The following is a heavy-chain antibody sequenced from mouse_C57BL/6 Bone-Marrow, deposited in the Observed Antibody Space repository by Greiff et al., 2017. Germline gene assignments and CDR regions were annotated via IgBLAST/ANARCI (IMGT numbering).Heavy chain of an antibody. V-gene: IGHV1-81*01. Sequence: VQLVESGAELARPGASVKLSCKASGYTFTSDGISWVKQRTGQGLEWIGEIYPRSGNTYYNEKFKGKATLTADKSSSTAYMELRSLTSEDSAVYLCARKSYFYGSSLYYCAKEFWGQGTTVTVAS. CDR2: IYPRSGNT. CDR3: ARKSYFYGSSLYYCAKEF. D-gene: IGHD1-1*01. J-gene: IGHJ4*01. CDR1: GYTFTSDG.